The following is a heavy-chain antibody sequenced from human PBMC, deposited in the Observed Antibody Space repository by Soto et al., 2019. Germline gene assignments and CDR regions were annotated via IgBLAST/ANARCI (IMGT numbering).Heavy chain of an antibody. CDR1: GFTFSSYG. CDR2: ISYDGSNK. Sequence: GGSLRLSCAASGFTFSSYGMHWVRQAPGKGLEWVAVISYDGSNKYYADSVKGRFTISRDNSKNTLYLQMDSLRAEDTAVYYCAKESIAVAGTLEYFQHWGQGTLVTVSS. CDR3: AKESIAVAGTLEYFQH. D-gene: IGHD6-19*01. J-gene: IGHJ1*01. V-gene: IGHV3-30*18.